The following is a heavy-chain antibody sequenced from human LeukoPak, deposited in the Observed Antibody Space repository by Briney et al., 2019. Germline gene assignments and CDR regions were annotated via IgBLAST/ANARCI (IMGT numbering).Heavy chain of an antibody. D-gene: IGHD3-3*01. J-gene: IGHJ4*02. CDR2: IYSGGST. Sequence: GGSLRLSCAASGFTVSSNYMSWVRQAPGKGLEWVSVIYSGGSTYYADSVKGRFTISRDNSKNTLYLQMNSLRAEDTAVYYYARSGAPSRYYDFWSGYYEAYWGQGTLVTVSS. CDR1: GFTVSSNY. V-gene: IGHV3-66*01. CDR3: ARSGAPSRYYDFWSGYYEAY.